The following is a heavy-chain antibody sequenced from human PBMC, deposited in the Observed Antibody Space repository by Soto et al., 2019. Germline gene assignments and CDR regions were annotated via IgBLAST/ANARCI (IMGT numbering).Heavy chain of an antibody. J-gene: IGHJ6*02. CDR1: GDSVSSNSAA. CDR3: ARERAYTAMVVSYYGMDV. D-gene: IGHD5-18*01. Sequence: SQTLSLTCAISGDSVSSNSAAWNWIRQSPSRGIDWLGRTFYRSKLYNDYVVSVKSRITINPDTSKNLFSLQLNSVTPEDTAVYYCARERAYTAMVVSYYGMDVWGQGTTVTVSS. V-gene: IGHV6-1*01. CDR2: TFYRSKLYN.